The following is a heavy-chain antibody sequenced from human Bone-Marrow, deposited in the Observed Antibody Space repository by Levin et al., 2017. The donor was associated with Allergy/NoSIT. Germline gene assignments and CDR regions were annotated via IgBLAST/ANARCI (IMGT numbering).Heavy chain of an antibody. CDR1: GFNFSRYS. CDR3: ARGGGYNSY. CDR2: ISNSGSTI. Sequence: HTSETLSLTCAASGFNFSRYSMNWVRQGPGKGLEWVSYISNSGSTIYYADSVKGRFAISRDSAENSLYLQMNSLRDEDTAVYYCARGGGYNSYWGQGTLVTVSS. V-gene: IGHV3-48*02. J-gene: IGHJ4*02. D-gene: IGHD5-24*01.